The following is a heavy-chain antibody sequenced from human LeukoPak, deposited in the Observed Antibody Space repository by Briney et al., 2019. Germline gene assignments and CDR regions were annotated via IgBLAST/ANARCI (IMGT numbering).Heavy chain of an antibody. D-gene: IGHD6-13*01. CDR3: ARVPSGYSTSWYAFDY. CDR2: INPNSGGT. CDR1: GYTFTDYY. V-gene: IGHV1-2*02. J-gene: IGHJ4*02. Sequence: ASVKVSCMPSGYTFTDYYMHWVRQVPGQGLEWMGWINPNSGGTNYAQKFQGRVTMTRDTSISTAYMDLSRLRSDDTAVYYCARVPSGYSTSWYAFDYWGQGTLVTVSS.